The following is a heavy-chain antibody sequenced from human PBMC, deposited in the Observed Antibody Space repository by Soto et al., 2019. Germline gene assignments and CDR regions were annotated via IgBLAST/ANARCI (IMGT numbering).Heavy chain of an antibody. CDR2: ISRSGDKT. V-gene: IGHV3-23*01. J-gene: IGHJ3*02. CDR3: VRGDYRGNLFSFDI. Sequence: ESGGGLVQPGGSLRLSCAASGFTFNIYAMSWVRQAPGKGLQWVSAISRSGDKTYYADFVKGRLSISRDESNNTLYLQMNSLRVEDTARYYCVRGDYRGNLFSFDIWGQGTIVTVSP. CDR1: GFTFNIYA. D-gene: IGHD4-17*01.